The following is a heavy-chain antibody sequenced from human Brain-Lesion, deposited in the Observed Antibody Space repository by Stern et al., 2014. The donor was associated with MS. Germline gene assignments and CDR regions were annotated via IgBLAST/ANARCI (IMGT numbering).Heavy chain of an antibody. D-gene: IGHD3-22*01. CDR1: GYTFTGYY. J-gene: IGHJ4*02. CDR2: INPKSGGT. CDR3: ATYYYDSTGYNDF. Sequence: QVQLVQSGAEVKKPGASVKVSCKASGYTFTGYYMHWVRQAPGQGLECMGWINPKSGGTNYAQKFQGWVTMTRDTSINTAYMELSRLRSDDTAVYYCATYYYDSTGYNDFWGQGTLVTVSS. V-gene: IGHV1-2*04.